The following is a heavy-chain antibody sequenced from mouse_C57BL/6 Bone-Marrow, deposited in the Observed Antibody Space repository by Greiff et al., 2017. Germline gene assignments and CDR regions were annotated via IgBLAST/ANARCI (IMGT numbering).Heavy chain of an antibody. D-gene: IGHD2-5*01. Sequence: DVKLVESGGGLVKPGGSLKLSCAASGFTFSSYAMSWVRQTPEKRLEWVATISDGGSYTYYPDNVKGRFTISRDNAKNNLYLQMSHLKSEDTAMYYCARETDYYSKREDYFDYWGQGTTLTVSS. V-gene: IGHV5-4*01. CDR3: ARETDYYSKREDYFDY. CDR1: GFTFSSYA. J-gene: IGHJ2*01. CDR2: ISDGGSYT.